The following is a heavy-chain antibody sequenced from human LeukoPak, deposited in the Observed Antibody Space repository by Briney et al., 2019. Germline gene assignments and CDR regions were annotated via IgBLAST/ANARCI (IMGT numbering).Heavy chain of an antibody. D-gene: IGHD2-15*01. J-gene: IGHJ4*02. CDR2: IYYRGST. CDR3: ARFRSNIVVVVAAPPRRTYYFDY. Sequence: SETLSLTCTVSGGSISSYYGSWLRQPPGKGLEWIGYIYYRGSTNYNPSLKRRVTISVDTSKNHSSLTLRSVTAADTAVYSCARFRSNIVVVVAAPPRRTYYFDYWGPGTLVTVSS. CDR1: GGSISSYY. V-gene: IGHV4-59*01.